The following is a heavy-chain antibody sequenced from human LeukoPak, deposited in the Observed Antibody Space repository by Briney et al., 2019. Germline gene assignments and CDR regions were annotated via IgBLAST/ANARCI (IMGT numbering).Heavy chain of an antibody. V-gene: IGHV3-48*01. D-gene: IGHD6-6*01. CDR1: GLTFSSYS. CDR2: ISSSSSTI. J-gene: IGHJ4*02. CDR3: ARDGRGEYSSSSNY. Sequence: GGSLRLSCAASGLTFSSYSMNWVRQAPGKGLEWVSYISSSSSTIYYADSVKGRFTISRDNAKNSLYLQMNSLRAEDTAVYYCARDGRGEYSSSSNYWGQGTLVTVSS.